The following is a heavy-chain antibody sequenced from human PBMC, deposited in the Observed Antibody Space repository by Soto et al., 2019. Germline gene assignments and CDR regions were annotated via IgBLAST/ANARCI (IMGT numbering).Heavy chain of an antibody. V-gene: IGHV3-30-3*01. D-gene: IGHD4-17*01. J-gene: IGHJ4*02. CDR2: ISYDGSNK. Sequence: QVQLVESGGGVVQPGRSLRLSCAASGFTFSSYAMHWVRQAPGKGLEWVAVISYDGSNKYYADSVKGRFTITRDNSKNTLYLEMSSLRAEDTAVYYCANYGDYGHWGQGTLVTGSS. CDR1: GFTFSSYA. CDR3: ANYGDYGH.